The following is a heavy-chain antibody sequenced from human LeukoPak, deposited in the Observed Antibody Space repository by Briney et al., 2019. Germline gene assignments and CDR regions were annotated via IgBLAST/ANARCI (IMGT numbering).Heavy chain of an antibody. Sequence: GTSLRLSCSTSGFTFNSHGFHWVRQAPGKGLEWVAAISDDGLNTFYIDSVKGRFTISRDDSKNAVSLQMTSLRSEDTAMYYCARRHLRGNTLRGGHHLDPWGLGTLVAVSS. J-gene: IGHJ5*02. D-gene: IGHD1-14*01. CDR2: ISDDGLNT. CDR1: GFTFNSHG. CDR3: ARRHLRGNTLRGGHHLDP. V-gene: IGHV3-30*03.